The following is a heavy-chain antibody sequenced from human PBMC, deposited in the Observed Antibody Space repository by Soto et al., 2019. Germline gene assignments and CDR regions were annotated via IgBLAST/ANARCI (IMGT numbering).Heavy chain of an antibody. CDR2: IYSGCTT. CDR1: GFTVSSNY. J-gene: IGHJ4*02. CDR3: ARDFSGYCTNGICSYYFDY. D-gene: IGHD2-8*01. V-gene: IGHV3-66*01. Sequence: GGSLILYCAASGFTVSSNYLSWVRQAPGKGLGWVSVIYSGCTTYYADSVKGRFTISRDNSKNTLYLQMNSLRAEDTAVYYCARDFSGYCTNGICSYYFDYWGQGTLVTVSS.